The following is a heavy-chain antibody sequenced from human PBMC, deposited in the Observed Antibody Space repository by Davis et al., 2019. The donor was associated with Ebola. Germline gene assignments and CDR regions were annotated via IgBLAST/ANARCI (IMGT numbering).Heavy chain of an antibody. Sequence: MPGGSLRLSCAVYGGSFSGYYWSWIRQPPGKGLEWIGEINHSGSTYYNPSLKSRVTISVDTSKNQFSLKLSSVTAADTAVYYCAREYLGPMDVWGQGTTVTVSS. D-gene: IGHD3-16*01. CDR3: AREYLGPMDV. CDR1: GGSFSGYY. J-gene: IGHJ6*02. CDR2: INHSGST. V-gene: IGHV4-34*01.